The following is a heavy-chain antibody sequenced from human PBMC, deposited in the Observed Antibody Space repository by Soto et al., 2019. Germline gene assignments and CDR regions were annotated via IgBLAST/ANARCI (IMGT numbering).Heavy chain of an antibody. Sequence: QVQLVQSGAEVKKPGASVKVSCRASGYTFTSYGISWVRQAPGQGLEWMGWISAYNDKTTYAQKFQGRLTMTTDTSSNTAYMALRSLRYDDTAVYYCARFTGISKSTFDSWGKGTLVTVS. D-gene: IGHD2-21*01. CDR3: ARFTGISKSTFDS. CDR1: GYTFTSYG. V-gene: IGHV1-18*01. J-gene: IGHJ4*02. CDR2: ISAYNDKT.